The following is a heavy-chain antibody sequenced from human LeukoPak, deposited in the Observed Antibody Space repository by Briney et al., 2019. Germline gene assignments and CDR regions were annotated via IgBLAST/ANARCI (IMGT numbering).Heavy chain of an antibody. CDR1: GGSISSGSYY. CDR2: IHDSGAT. Sequence: KPSETLSLTCTVSGGSISSGSYYWSWIRQPPGKGLEWMGFIHDSGATNYNPSLKSRVTISVDTSKNQFSLKLSSVTAADTAVYFCARLVRRDDYNSIVGYFDSWGQGTLVTVSS. CDR3: ARLVRRDDYNSIVGYFDS. V-gene: IGHV4-61*01. D-gene: IGHD5-24*01. J-gene: IGHJ4*02.